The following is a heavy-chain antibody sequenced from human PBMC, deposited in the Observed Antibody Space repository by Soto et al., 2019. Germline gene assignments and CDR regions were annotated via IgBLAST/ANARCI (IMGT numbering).Heavy chain of an antibody. CDR1: GGSFSGYY. Sequence: PSETLSLTCAVYGGSFSGYYWSWIRQPPGKGLEWIGEINHSGSTNCNPSLKSRVTISVDTSKNQFSLKLSSVTVADTAVYYCAGGLESGGYYDYWGQGTLVTVS. V-gene: IGHV4-34*01. D-gene: IGHD2-15*01. CDR3: AGGLESGGYYDY. CDR2: INHSGST. J-gene: IGHJ4*02.